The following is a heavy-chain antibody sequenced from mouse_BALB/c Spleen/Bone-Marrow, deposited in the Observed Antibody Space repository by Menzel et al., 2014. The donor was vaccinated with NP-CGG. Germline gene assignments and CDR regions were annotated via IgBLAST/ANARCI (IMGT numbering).Heavy chain of an antibody. CDR1: GYSFTGYY. Sequence: VQLKDSGPELVKPGASVKISCKASGYSFTGYYMRWVKQSHGNSLDWIGYIYPYNGVSSYNQKFKGKATLTVDKSSSTAYMELRSLTSDDSAVYYCESRGEYFDVWGAGTTVTASS. V-gene: IGHV1-31*01. J-gene: IGHJ1*01. CDR3: ESRGEYFDV. CDR2: IYPYNGVS.